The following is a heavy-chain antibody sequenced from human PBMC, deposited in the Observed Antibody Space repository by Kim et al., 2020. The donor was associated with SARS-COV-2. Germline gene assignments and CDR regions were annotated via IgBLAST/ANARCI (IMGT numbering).Heavy chain of an antibody. CDR1: GFTFSDYY. J-gene: IGHJ6*03. CDR2: ISSSGSTI. V-gene: IGHV3-11*01. Sequence: GGSLRLSCAASGFTFSDYYMSWIRQAPGKGLEWVSYISSSGSTIYYADSVKGRFTISRDNAKNSLYLQMNSLRAEDTAVYYCARTTTTMVRGDYYYYYMDVWGKGTTVTVSS. D-gene: IGHD3-10*01. CDR3: ARTTTTMVRGDYYYYYMDV.